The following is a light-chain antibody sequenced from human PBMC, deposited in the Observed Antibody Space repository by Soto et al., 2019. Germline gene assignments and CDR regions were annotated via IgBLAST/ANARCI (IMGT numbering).Light chain of an antibody. CDR1: SSDVGGYNY. CDR2: DVS. V-gene: IGLV2-14*01. J-gene: IGLJ2*01. Sequence: QSVLTQPASVSGSPGHSITISCTGTSSDVGGYNYVSWYQQHPGKAPKLMIYDVSNRPSGVSNRFSGSKSGNTASLTISGLQAEDEADYYCSSYTSSSTPYVVFGGGTKLTVL. CDR3: SSYTSSSTPYVV.